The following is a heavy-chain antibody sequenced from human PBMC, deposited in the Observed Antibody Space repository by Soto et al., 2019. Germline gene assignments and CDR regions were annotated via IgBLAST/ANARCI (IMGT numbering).Heavy chain of an antibody. CDR3: AKEGYSYDPYYFDY. CDR1: GFIFSSYG. Sequence: GGSLRLSCAASGFIFSSYGMHWVRQAPGKGLEWVAVISYDGSNKYYADSVKGRFTISRDNSKNTLYLQMNSLRAEDTAVYYCAKEGYSYDPYYFDYWGQGTLVTVSS. CDR2: ISYDGSNK. J-gene: IGHJ4*02. V-gene: IGHV3-30*18. D-gene: IGHD5-18*01.